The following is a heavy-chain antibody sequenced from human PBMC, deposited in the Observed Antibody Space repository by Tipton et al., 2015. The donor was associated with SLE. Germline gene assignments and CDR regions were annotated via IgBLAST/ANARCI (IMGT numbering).Heavy chain of an antibody. CDR3: ARGPRTSYFFDL. CDR2: INHSGST. V-gene: IGHV4-34*01. J-gene: IGHJ4*02. CDR1: GGSFSGYY. Sequence: TLSLTCAVYGGSFSGYYWSWIRQPPGKGLEWIGEINHSGSTNYNPSLKRRVTISLDTSKNQFSLKVTSVTAADTALYYCARGPRTSYFFDLWGQGTLVTVSS. D-gene: IGHD3/OR15-3a*01.